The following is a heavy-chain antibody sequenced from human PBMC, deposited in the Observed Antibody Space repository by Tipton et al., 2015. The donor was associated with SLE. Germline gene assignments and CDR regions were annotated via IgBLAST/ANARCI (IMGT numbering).Heavy chain of an antibody. J-gene: IGHJ2*01. Sequence: SLRLSCAASGFTFSSYWMSWVRQVPGKGLEWVANIKQDGSEKCYVDSVKGRFTISRDNAKNSLYLQMNSLRAEDTAVYYCAREGAAAEPWYFDLWGRGTLVTVSS. V-gene: IGHV3-7*01. D-gene: IGHD6-13*01. CDR2: IKQDGSEK. CDR1: GFTFSSYW. CDR3: AREGAAAEPWYFDL.